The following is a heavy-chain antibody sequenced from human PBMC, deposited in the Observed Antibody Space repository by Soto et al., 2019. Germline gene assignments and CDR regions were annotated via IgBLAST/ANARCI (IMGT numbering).Heavy chain of an antibody. CDR3: ARGVTTTLRGVSHWYLDL. D-gene: IGHD3-10*01. Sequence: QVQLQESGPGLVKSSQTLSLTCTVSGGSIRGRDYFWSWIRHLPEKGLEWIGYIYYNGNPYYNPSLKSRVSISVDTYQNQFSLRLSSATAADTAVYYCARGVTTTLRGVSHWYLDLWGRGTLVTVSS. V-gene: IGHV4-31*03. CDR1: GGSIRGRDYF. J-gene: IGHJ2*01. CDR2: IYYNGNP.